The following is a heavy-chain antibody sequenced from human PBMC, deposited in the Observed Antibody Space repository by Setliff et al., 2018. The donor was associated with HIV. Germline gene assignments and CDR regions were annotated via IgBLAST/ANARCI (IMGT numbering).Heavy chain of an antibody. V-gene: IGHV4-34*01. CDR3: ARVGAAAGVDY. CDR2: INHSGST. D-gene: IGHD6-13*01. CDR1: GGSFSGYY. J-gene: IGHJ4*02. Sequence: LSLTCAVYGGSFSGYYWSWIRQPPGKGLEWIGEINHSGSTNYNPSLKSRVTISVDTSKNQFSLKLSSVTAADTAVYYCARVGAAAGVDYWGQGTLVTVS.